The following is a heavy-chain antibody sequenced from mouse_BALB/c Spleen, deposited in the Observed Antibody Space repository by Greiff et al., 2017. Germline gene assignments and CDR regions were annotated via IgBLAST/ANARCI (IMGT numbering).Heavy chain of an antibody. D-gene: IGHD1-1*01. CDR3: TRDDYGSSYYFDY. V-gene: IGHV5-6-4*01. CDR2: ISSGGSYT. J-gene: IGHJ2*01. Sequence: EVQVVESGGGLVKPGGSLKLSCAASGFTFSSYTMSWVRQTPEKRLEWVATISSGGSYTYYPGSVKGRFTISRDNAKNTLYLQMSSLKSEDTAMYYCTRDDYGSSYYFDYWGQGTTLTVSS. CDR1: GFTFSSYT.